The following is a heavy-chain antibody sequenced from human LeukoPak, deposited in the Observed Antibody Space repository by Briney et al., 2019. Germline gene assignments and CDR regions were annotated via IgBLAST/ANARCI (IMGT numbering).Heavy chain of an antibody. CDR1: GYTFTSYG. D-gene: IGHD3-9*01. Sequence: ASVKVSCKASGYTFTSYGISWVRQAPGQGLEWMGWISAYNGNTNYAQKLQGRVTMTTDTYTSTAYMELRSLRSDDTAVYYCARDGPLLRYFDWLPVDYYYGMDVWGQGTTVTVSS. J-gene: IGHJ6*02. CDR3: ARDGPLLRYFDWLPVDYYYGMDV. CDR2: ISAYNGNT. V-gene: IGHV1-18*01.